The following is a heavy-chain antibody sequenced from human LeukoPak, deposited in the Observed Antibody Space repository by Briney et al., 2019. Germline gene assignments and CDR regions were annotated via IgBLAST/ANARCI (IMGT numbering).Heavy chain of an antibody. J-gene: IGHJ4*02. CDR1: GYTFTSYD. D-gene: IGHD6-19*01. CDR3: ARGGSGWDLEHDY. V-gene: IGHV1-8*01. Sequence: ASVKVSCKASGYTFTSYDIKWVRQAAGQGLEWMGWMNPNSGNKGCAQKFQGRVTMTRSTSISTAYMELSSLTSEDTAVYYCARGGSGWDLEHDYWGQGTLVTVSS. CDR2: MNPNSGNK.